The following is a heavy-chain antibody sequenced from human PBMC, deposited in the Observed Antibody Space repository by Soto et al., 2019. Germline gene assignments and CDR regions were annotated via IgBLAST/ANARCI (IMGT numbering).Heavy chain of an antibody. V-gene: IGHV3-74*01. CDR1: GITFIGYW. Sequence: HPGGSLRLSCAASGITFIGYWMDWGRQGPGKGLEWVSRINSDGSSTSYADSVKGRFTISRDNAKNTLYLQMNSLRVEDTAVYYCAREDGNWFDPWGQGTLVTVSS. CDR3: AREDGNWFDP. CDR2: INSDGSST. J-gene: IGHJ5*02.